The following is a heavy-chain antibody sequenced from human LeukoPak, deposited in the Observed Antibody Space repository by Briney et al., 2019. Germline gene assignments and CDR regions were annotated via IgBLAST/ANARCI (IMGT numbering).Heavy chain of an antibody. D-gene: IGHD3-10*01. Sequence: PSETLSLTCAVYGGSFSGYYWSWIRQPPGKGLEWIGEINHSGSTNYNPSLKSRVTISVDTSKNQFSLKLSSVTAADTAVYYCARQYRRITMVRGAVDYWGQGTLVTVSS. J-gene: IGHJ4*02. CDR3: ARQYRRITMVRGAVDY. CDR2: INHSGST. V-gene: IGHV4-34*01. CDR1: GGSFSGYY.